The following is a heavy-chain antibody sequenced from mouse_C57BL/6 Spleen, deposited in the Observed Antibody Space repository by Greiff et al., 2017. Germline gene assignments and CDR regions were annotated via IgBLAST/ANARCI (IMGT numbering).Heavy chain of an antibody. J-gene: IGHJ2*01. D-gene: IGHD2-3*01. Sequence: DVQLQESGPGLVKPSQSLSLTCSVPGYSITSGYYWNWIRQFPGNKLEWMGYISYDGSNNYNPSLKNRISITRDTSKNQFFLKLNSVTTEDTATYYCASSGGDGYPLDYWGQGTTLTVSS. CDR1: GYSITSGYY. CDR3: ASSGGDGYPLDY. CDR2: ISYDGSN. V-gene: IGHV3-6*01.